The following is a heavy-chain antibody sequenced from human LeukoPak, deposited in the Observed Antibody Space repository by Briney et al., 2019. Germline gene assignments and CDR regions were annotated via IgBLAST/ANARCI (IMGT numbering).Heavy chain of an antibody. V-gene: IGHV3-49*04. CDR2: IKSEAYGGTT. J-gene: IGHJ4*02. CDR3: TTSLKSRVFIYVD. CDR1: RLTFGDSS. D-gene: IGHD5-18*01. Sequence: SLRLSYPAYRLTFGDSSMSLGRKSQGHGLLWEDFIKSEAYGGTTEYAASAKGRFTISRDDSKSIAYLQMNSLQTDDTAVYYCTTSLKSRVFIYVDWGQGTLVTVSS.